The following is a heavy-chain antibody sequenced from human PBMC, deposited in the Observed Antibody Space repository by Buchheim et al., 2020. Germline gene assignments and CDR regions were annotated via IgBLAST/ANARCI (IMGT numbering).Heavy chain of an antibody. CDR1: AFTFNNYD. CDR2: ISGSGINT. V-gene: IGHV3-23*01. CDR3: ATHAGRDDY. D-gene: IGHD2-21*02. J-gene: IGHJ4*02. Sequence: EVQLLESGGGLVQPGGSLRLPCAASAFTFNNYDMSWVRQAPGKGLEWVSAISGSGINTYYADSVKGRLTISRDNFKNTLYLQMNSLRVEDTAVYYCATHAGRDDYWGQGTL.